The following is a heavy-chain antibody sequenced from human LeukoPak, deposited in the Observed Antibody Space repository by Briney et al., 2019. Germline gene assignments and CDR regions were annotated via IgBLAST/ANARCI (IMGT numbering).Heavy chain of an antibody. CDR2: MSGSGGST. CDR3: AKDREYSYVYDAFDI. D-gene: IGHD3-16*01. J-gene: IGHJ3*02. Sequence: GGSLRLSCAASGFTFSSYAMSWVRQVPGKGLEWVSGMSGSGGSTYYADSVKGRFTISRDNSKNTLYLQMNTLRAEDTAVYYCAKDREYSYVYDAFDIWGQGTLVTVSS. V-gene: IGHV3-23*01. CDR1: GFTFSSYA.